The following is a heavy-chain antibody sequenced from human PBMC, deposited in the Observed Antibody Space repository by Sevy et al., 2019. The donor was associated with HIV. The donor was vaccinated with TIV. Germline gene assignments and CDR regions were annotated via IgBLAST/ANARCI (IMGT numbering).Heavy chain of an antibody. CDR2: ISSSSSFI. D-gene: IGHD3-22*01. V-gene: IGHV3-21*01. CDR3: ARDRSSGSYGGDYYDYGVDV. CDR1: GFTFSDYP. Sequence: GGSLRLSCAASGFTFSDYPMTWVRQAPGKGLEWVSSISSSSSFIYYADSVKGRFTISRDNAKNSLYLQMNSLRAEDTAIYYCARDRSSGSYGGDYYDYGVDVWGQGTTVTVSS. J-gene: IGHJ6*02.